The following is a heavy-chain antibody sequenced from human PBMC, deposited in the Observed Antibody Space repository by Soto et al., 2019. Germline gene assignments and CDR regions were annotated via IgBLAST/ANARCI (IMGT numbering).Heavy chain of an antibody. D-gene: IGHD6-6*01. Sequence: ASVKVSCKASGFSFTGYYIHWLRQAPGQGLEWMGWINAHAQKFQGRVTLTGDTSIATAYLTLTSLTSDDTALYYCAKDLTRQLAYWLDPWGQGTQVTVSS. V-gene: IGHV1-2*02. CDR3: AKDLTRQLAYWLDP. CDR2: INAH. CDR1: GFSFTGYY. J-gene: IGHJ5*02.